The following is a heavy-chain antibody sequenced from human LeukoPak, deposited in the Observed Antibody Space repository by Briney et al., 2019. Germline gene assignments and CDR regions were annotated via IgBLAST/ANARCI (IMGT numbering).Heavy chain of an antibody. J-gene: IGHJ4*02. CDR3: ARGYYDILTGYLNYFDY. CDR2: IYSSGNT. Sequence: PSETLSLTCSVSGGSIRSYYWSWIRQPPGKGLEWIGYIYSSGNTDYNPSLKSRVTISVDTSKNQFSLKLSSVTAADTAVYYCARGYYDILTGYLNYFDYWGQGTLVTVSS. CDR1: GGSIRSYY. V-gene: IGHV4-59*12. D-gene: IGHD3-9*01.